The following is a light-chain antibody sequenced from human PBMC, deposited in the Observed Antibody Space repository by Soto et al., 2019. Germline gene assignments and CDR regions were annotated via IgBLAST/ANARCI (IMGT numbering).Light chain of an antibody. V-gene: IGKV1-5*03. J-gene: IGKJ2*01. CDR2: KAS. CDR1: QSISSW. Sequence: DIQMTQSPSTLSASVGDSVTITCRASQSISSWLGWYQQKPGKAPKLVIYKASSLESGVPSRFSGSGSGTEFTVTISSLQPDDFATYYCQQYNDYPYTCGQETKLEIK. CDR3: QQYNDYPYT.